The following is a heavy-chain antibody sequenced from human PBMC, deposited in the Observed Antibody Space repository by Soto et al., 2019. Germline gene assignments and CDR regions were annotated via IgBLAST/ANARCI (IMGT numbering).Heavy chain of an antibody. CDR2: ISSSSSTI. CDR3: ARDDSYDRYNWLDP. J-gene: IGHJ5*02. D-gene: IGHD5-18*01. V-gene: IGHV3-48*02. Sequence: GGSLRLSCAASGFTFSSYSMNWVRQAPGKGLEWVSYISSSSSTIYYADSVKGRFTISRDNAKNSLYLQMNSLRDEDTAVYYCARDDSYDRYNWLDPWGQGTLVTVSS. CDR1: GFTFSSYS.